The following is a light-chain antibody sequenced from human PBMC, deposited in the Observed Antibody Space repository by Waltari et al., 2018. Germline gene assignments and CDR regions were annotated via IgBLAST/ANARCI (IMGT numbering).Light chain of an antibody. CDR2: GPT. V-gene: IGKV3-15*01. CDR3: LQYNDWPPLFT. CDR1: QKISNN. Sequence: DIEMTQSPAIMSVSPGERVTLPCRASQKISNNIAWYQQKPGQAPRLLSYGPTTRASGIPGRFRGSGSGTESTLTIDGLQSEDFAVYYCLQYNDWPPLFTFGPGTKVEIK. J-gene: IGKJ3*01.